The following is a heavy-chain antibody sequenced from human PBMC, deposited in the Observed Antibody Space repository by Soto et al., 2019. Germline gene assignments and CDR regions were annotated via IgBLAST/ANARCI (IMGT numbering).Heavy chain of an antibody. CDR1: GGSFSGYS. CDR3: ARHRDYYYFYYGMDV. D-gene: IGHD3-16*01. V-gene: IGHV4-34*01. J-gene: IGHJ6*02. CDR2: INSGGST. Sequence: QVQLQQWGAGLLKPSETLSLTCAVHGGSFSGYSWTWIRQPPRQGLEWIGEINSGGSTTYNPSLRSRVSMSLDTSTNHFSLNLSSVTAADTAVYYCARHRDYYYFYYGMDVWGQGTTVTVSS.